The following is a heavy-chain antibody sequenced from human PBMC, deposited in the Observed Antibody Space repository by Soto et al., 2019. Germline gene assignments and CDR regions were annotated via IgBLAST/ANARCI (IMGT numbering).Heavy chain of an antibody. CDR3: AKSLVARPYDY. D-gene: IGHD6-6*01. CDR1: GFTVSSNY. V-gene: IGHV3-23*01. CDR2: ISGSGGNT. J-gene: IGHJ4*02. Sequence: GGSLRLSCAASGFTVSSNYMSWVRQAPGKGLEWVSAISGSGGNTYYADSVKGRFTISRDNSKNTLYLQMNSLRAEDTAVYYCAKSLVARPYDYWGQGTLVTVSS.